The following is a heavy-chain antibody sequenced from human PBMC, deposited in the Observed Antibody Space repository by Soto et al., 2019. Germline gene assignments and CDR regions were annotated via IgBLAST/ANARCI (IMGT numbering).Heavy chain of an antibody. CDR2: ISSSSSYI. J-gene: IGHJ2*01. Sequence: GGALRLSCAASGFTFSSYSMNWVRQAPGKGLEWVSSISSSSSYIYYADSVKGRFTIPRDNAKNSLYLHMNSLRAEDTAVYYCVTDMFAVVAIQENRYLDLWGRGSLVTVGS. D-gene: IGHD3-10*02. CDR3: VTDMFAVVAIQENRYLDL. V-gene: IGHV3-21*01. CDR1: GFTFSSYS.